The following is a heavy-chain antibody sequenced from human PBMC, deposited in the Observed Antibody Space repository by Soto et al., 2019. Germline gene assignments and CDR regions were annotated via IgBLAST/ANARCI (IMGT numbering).Heavy chain of an antibody. Sequence: QVQLQESGPGLVKPSETLSLTCTVSGDSMSGYYWSWIRQSPGRRLEWIGYIFHSGTTNYNPSPKSRLSMSVDASKNQFSLRVTSVTAADTAIYYCARLSFGDQGNYWGQGTLVTVSS. V-gene: IGHV4-59*01. CDR1: GDSMSGYY. D-gene: IGHD2-21*02. CDR2: IFHSGTT. J-gene: IGHJ4*02. CDR3: ARLSFGDQGNY.